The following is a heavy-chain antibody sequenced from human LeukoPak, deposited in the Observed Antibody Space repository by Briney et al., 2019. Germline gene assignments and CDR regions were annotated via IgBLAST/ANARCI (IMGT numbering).Heavy chain of an antibody. CDR1: GGSISGYY. CDR3: ARRKPTGSYPLEL. CDR2: IYYTGST. D-gene: IGHD3-10*01. V-gene: IGHV4-59*08. J-gene: IGHJ4*02. Sequence: SETLSLTCTVSGGSISGYYWSWLWQPPGQGLEWIGHIYYTGSTNYNPSLRSRLTLSLDTSTRQFSLRLSSVTAADPAVYYCARRKPTGSYPLELWGQGTLVTVSS.